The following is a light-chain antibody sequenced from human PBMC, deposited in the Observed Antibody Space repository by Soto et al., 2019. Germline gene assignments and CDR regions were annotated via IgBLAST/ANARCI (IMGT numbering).Light chain of an antibody. J-gene: IGKJ1*01. CDR1: HGIAGY. CDR3: QHCNSYPET. CDR2: GAA. Sequence: DMQVTLSPPSVSASVRAVVIITCRASHGIAGYLAWYQHKPGRTPELLIHGAARLQSGVPSRFSGSGSGTDFTLTISSLQPDDFATYYCQHCNSYPETFGQGTKVDIK. V-gene: IGKV1-12*01.